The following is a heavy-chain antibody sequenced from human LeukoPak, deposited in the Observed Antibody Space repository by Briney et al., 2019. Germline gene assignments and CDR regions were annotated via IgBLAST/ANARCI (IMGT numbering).Heavy chain of an antibody. D-gene: IGHD3-10*01. J-gene: IGHJ4*02. CDR1: GFTFSSYW. V-gene: IGHV3-7*01. Sequence: GGSLRLSCAASGFTFSSYWMSWVRQAPGKGLEWVANIKQDGSEKYYVDSVKGRFTISRDNAKNSLYLQMNSLRAEDTAVYYCARGGLWFGELFPFDYWGQGTLVNVSS. CDR2: IKQDGSEK. CDR3: ARGGLWFGELFPFDY.